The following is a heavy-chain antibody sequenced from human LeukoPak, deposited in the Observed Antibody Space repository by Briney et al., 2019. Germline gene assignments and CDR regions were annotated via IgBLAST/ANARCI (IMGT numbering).Heavy chain of an antibody. CDR3: AREPKYYYDSSGYPGY. CDR2: IYTSGST. J-gene: IGHJ4*02. V-gene: IGHV4-4*07. Sequence: SETLSLTCTVSGDSISSYYWSWIRQPAGKGLEWIGRIYTSGSTNYNPSLKSRVTISVDTSKNQFSLKLSSVTAADTAVYYCAREPKYYYDSSGYPGYWGQGTLVTVSS. D-gene: IGHD3-22*01. CDR1: GDSISSYY.